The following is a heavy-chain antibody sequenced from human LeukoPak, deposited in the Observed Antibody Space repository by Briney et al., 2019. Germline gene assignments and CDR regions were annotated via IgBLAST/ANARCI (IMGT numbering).Heavy chain of an antibody. V-gene: IGHV1-3*03. J-gene: IGHJ4*02. D-gene: IGHD2-8*01. CDR2: INAGNGDT. CDR1: GYTFSNHD. Sequence: ASVKVSCKASGYTFSNHDIHWVRQAPGQRLEWMGWINAGNGDTKYSQEFQGRVTITRDTSATTAYMELSSLRSEDTAVYYCARLALNCTNGVCHYYFDYWGQGTLVTVSS. CDR3: ARLALNCTNGVCHYYFDY.